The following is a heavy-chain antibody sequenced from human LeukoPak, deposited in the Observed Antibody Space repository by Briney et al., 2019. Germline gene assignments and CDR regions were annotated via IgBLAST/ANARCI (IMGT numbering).Heavy chain of an antibody. V-gene: IGHV4-34*01. CDR3: AREGQWLVPWAAFDI. Sequence: SETLSLSCAVYGGSFSGYYWSWIRQPPGKGLEWIGEINHSGSTNYNPSLKSRVTISVDTSKNQFSLKLSSVTAADTAVYYCAREGQWLVPWAAFDIWGQGTMVTVSS. J-gene: IGHJ3*02. D-gene: IGHD6-19*01. CDR1: GGSFSGYY. CDR2: INHSGST.